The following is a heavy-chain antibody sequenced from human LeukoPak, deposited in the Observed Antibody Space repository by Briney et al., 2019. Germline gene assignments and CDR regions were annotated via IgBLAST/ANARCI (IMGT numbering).Heavy chain of an antibody. CDR2: ISSASGSI. Sequence: GGSLRLSCAASGFTFSSYSMNWVRQAPGKGLEWVSYISSASGSIYYADSVKGRFTISRDNAKNSLFLQMNSLRAEDTAVYYCGRVGAYYGSGSYSDYWGQGTLVTVSS. CDR1: GFTFSSYS. V-gene: IGHV3-48*04. D-gene: IGHD3-10*01. J-gene: IGHJ4*02. CDR3: GRVGAYYGSGSYSDY.